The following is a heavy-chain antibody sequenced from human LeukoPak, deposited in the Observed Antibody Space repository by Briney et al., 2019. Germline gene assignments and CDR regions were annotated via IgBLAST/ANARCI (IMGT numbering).Heavy chain of an antibody. Sequence: PGGSLRLSCAASGFTFSSYNMNWVRQAPGKGLDWVSSISTTSSYVSYTDSVKGRFTISRDNAKNSLYLQMNSLRAEDTALYYCARRGGSGDFDYWGQGTLVTVSS. V-gene: IGHV3-21*04. CDR1: GFTFSSYN. D-gene: IGHD3-10*01. CDR2: ISTTSSYV. CDR3: ARRGGSGDFDY. J-gene: IGHJ4*02.